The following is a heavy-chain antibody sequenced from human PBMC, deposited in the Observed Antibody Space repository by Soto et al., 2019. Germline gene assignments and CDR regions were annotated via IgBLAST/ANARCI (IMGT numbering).Heavy chain of an antibody. CDR1: GFTFSSYS. J-gene: IGHJ6*03. CDR2: ISSSSSYI. CDR3: ARGKGVVPAAIDYLEGYYYMDV. D-gene: IGHD2-2*02. Sequence: EVQLVESGGGLVKPGGSLRLSCAASGFTFSSYSMNWVRQAPGKGLEWVSSISSSSSYIYYADSVKGRFTISRDNAKNSLYQQMHSLRAEDTAVYYCARGKGVVPAAIDYLEGYYYMDVWGKGTTVTVSS. V-gene: IGHV3-21*01.